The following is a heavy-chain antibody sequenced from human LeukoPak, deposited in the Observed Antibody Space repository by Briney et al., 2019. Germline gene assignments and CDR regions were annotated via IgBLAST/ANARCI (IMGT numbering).Heavy chain of an antibody. CDR2: INPSGGNT. J-gene: IGHJ4*02. CDR1: GYTFTSYY. Sequence: ASVKVSCKASGYTFTSYYMHWVRQAPGQGLEWMGIINPSGGNTGYAQKFQGRVTMTRNTSISTAYMELSSLRSEDTAVYYCARGPLWELLRYWGQGTLVTVSS. V-gene: IGHV1-46*01. CDR3: ARGPLWELLRY. D-gene: IGHD1-26*01.